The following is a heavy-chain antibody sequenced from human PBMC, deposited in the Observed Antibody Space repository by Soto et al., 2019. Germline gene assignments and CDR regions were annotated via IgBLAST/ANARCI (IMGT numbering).Heavy chain of an antibody. V-gene: IGHV3-30*18. CDR1: GFTFSSYV. CDR3: AKDSDVAAADYYFDY. Sequence: GGSLRLSCAASGFTFSSYVMHWVRQSPGKGLEWVAVISYDGSNKYFADSVKGRFTISRDNSKNTLYLQMNSLRAEDTAVYYCAKDSDVAAADYYFDYWGQGTLVTVSS. D-gene: IGHD6-13*01. J-gene: IGHJ4*02. CDR2: ISYDGSNK.